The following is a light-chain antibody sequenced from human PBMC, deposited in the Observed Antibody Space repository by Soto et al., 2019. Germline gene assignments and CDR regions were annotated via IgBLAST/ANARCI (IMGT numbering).Light chain of an antibody. J-gene: IGKJ4*01. V-gene: IGKV3-11*01. Sequence: EIVLTQSPATLSLSPGESATLSCRASQSVSSYLAWYQQKLGQAPRLLIYDASNRATGIPARFSGSGSGTAFTLTISSLEPEDFAVYYCQQRSSWPLTFGGGTKVEFK. CDR3: QQRSSWPLT. CDR2: DAS. CDR1: QSVSSY.